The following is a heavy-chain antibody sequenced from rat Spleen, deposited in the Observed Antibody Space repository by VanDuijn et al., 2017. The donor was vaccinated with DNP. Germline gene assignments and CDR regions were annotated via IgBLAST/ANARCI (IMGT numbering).Heavy chain of an antibody. CDR3: ARQGSSYAMDA. D-gene: IGHD1-2*01. CDR1: GFSLTSYG. J-gene: IGHJ4*01. CDR2: IWSVGST. V-gene: IGHV2-16*01. Sequence: QVQLKESGPGLVQPSRTLSLTCTVSGFSLTSYGVSWVRQPPGKGLEWIAAIWSVGSTDYNSALKSRLSISRDTTKSKVLLKMNSRQTEDTAMYVWARQGSSYAMDAWGQGTSVTVSS.